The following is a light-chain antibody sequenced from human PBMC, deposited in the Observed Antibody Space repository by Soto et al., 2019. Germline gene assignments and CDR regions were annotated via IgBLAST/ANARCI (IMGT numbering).Light chain of an antibody. CDR1: QSVSSSY. CDR3: QQYGRPRT. J-gene: IGKJ1*01. V-gene: IGKV3-20*01. Sequence: MVLTRKKGTLSLSPGERATLSVGASQSVSSSYLARYQHNPGQAPRLPIYGASTRATGIPDRFSGSGSGTDFTLTISSLEPEAFAVYYCQQYGRPRTFCQGTIVDIK. CDR2: GAS.